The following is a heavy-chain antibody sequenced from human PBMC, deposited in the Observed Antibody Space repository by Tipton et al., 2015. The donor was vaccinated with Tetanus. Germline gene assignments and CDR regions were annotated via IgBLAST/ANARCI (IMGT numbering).Heavy chain of an antibody. CDR1: GALITTGGYS. J-gene: IGHJ4*02. V-gene: IGHV4-30-2*03. Sequence: TLSLTCNVSGALITTGGYSWGWIRQPPGQGLEWLGYISQTDRTYYNPSVRSRLTISVDTPKNQFSLRLSSVTAADTAVYFCARHPPPYYYGSGSYLDYWGQGTPVPVSS. CDR3: ARHPPPYYYGSGSYLDY. D-gene: IGHD3-10*01. CDR2: ISQTDRT.